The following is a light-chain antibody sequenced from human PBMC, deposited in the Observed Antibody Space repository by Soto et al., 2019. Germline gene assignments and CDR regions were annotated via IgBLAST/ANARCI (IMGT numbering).Light chain of an antibody. Sequence: EIVLTQSPGTLSLSPGERATLSCRASQSVSSSYLAWYQQKPGQAPRLLIYGASSRATGIPDRFSGSGSGTDFTLTISRREPEDVAEYYGQQYGSSLTFGPGTKVDIK. J-gene: IGKJ3*01. CDR2: GAS. V-gene: IGKV3-20*01. CDR3: QQYGSSLT. CDR1: QSVSSSY.